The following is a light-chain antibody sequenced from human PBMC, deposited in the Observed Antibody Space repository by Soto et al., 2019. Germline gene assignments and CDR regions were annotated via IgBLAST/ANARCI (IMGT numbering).Light chain of an antibody. CDR1: QSVSSSY. CDR3: QQYGSSPVT. Sequence: EIVLTQSPGTLSLSPGERATLSCRASQSVSSSYLAWYQQKPGQAPRLLIYGASSRATGIPERFSGSGSGTDFTLTISRLEPEDFAVYYYQQYGSSPVTFGGGTKVEIK. CDR2: GAS. J-gene: IGKJ4*01. V-gene: IGKV3-20*01.